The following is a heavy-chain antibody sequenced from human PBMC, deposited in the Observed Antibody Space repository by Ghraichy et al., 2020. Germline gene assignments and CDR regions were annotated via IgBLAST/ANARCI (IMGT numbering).Heavy chain of an antibody. D-gene: IGHD2-2*01. J-gene: IGHJ4*02. Sequence: SETLSLTCTVSGGSISSGGYYWSWIRQHPGKGLEWIGYIYYSGSTYYNPSLKSRVTISVDTSKNQFSLKLSSVTAADTAVYYCASTICTSCYLGYWGQGTLVTVSS. CDR3: ASTICTSCYLGY. CDR1: GGSISSGGYY. V-gene: IGHV4-31*03. CDR2: IYYSGST.